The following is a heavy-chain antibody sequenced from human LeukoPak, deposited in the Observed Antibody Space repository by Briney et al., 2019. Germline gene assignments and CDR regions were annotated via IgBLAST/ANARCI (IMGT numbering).Heavy chain of an antibody. CDR2: IYTSGST. CDR3: ARDQGYGSRSYRDYYYYSSMDV. V-gene: IGHV4-4*07. CDR1: GGSISTYY. Sequence: SETLSLTCTVSGGSISTYYWIWIRQPAGKGLEWIGRIYTSGSTNYNPSLKSRVTMSVDTSKNQFSLKGSSVTAADTAVYYCARDQGYGSRSYRDYYYYSSMDVWGKGTTVTVSS. J-gene: IGHJ6*03. D-gene: IGHD3-10*01.